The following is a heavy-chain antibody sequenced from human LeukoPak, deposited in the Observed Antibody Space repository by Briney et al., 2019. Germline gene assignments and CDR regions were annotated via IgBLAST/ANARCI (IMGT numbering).Heavy chain of an antibody. D-gene: IGHD7-27*01. CDR2: IYYSGGT. CDR3: ARRVGTGNFDN. Sequence: SETLSLTCAVYGGSFSGYYWAWIRQSPDKGLDWIASIYYSGGTYYNPSLKSRVTISVDTSKNRFSLNVSSVTAADTGVYYCARRVGTGNFDNWGQGTLVTVSA. J-gene: IGHJ4*02. V-gene: IGHV4-39*01. CDR1: GGSFSGYY.